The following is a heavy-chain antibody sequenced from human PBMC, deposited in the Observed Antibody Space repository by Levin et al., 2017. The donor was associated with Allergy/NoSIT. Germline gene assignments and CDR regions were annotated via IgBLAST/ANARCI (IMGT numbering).Heavy chain of an antibody. V-gene: IGHV4-30-4*01. CDR3: ARAPYVVAVAATFIPQARWFDP. CDR2: IYYSGST. CDR1: GGSISSGDYY. Sequence: LRLSCTVSGGSISSGDYYWSWIRQSPGRGLEWIGYIYYSGSTYYNSSLKSRVTMSVDTSKKQFSLKLTSVTAADTAVYYCARAPYVVAVAATFIPQARWFDPWGQGTLVTVSS. J-gene: IGHJ5*02. D-gene: IGHD2-15*01.